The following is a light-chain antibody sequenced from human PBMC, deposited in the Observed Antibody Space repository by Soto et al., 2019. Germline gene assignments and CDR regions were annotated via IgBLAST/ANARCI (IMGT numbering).Light chain of an antibody. CDR1: RNVSIY. Sequence: PLTQSPSSLAASVGDRLTLTCRASRNVSIYLNWYQHKPGKGPTLLIHATSNLQIGVPSRLSGSGSGTEFTLTISSLEPEDFRTYYCQQSYKMPSFGQGTRLEIK. V-gene: IGKV1-39*01. CDR2: ATS. J-gene: IGKJ5*01. CDR3: QQSYKMPS.